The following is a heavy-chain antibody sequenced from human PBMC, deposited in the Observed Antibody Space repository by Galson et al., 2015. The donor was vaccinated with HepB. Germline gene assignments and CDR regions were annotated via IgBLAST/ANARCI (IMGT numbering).Heavy chain of an antibody. V-gene: IGHV1-18*04. CDR3: ARDWGERSLLLYIGTMITFGGVIVGELDAFDI. CDR1: GYTFTSYG. CDR2: ISAYNGNT. D-gene: IGHD3-16*02. Sequence: SVKVSCKASGYTFTSYGISWVRQAPGQGLEWMGWISAYNGNTNYAQKLQGRVTMTTDTSTSTAYMELRSLRSDDTAVYYCARDWGERSLLLYIGTMITFGGVIVGELDAFDIWGQGTMVTVSS. J-gene: IGHJ3*02.